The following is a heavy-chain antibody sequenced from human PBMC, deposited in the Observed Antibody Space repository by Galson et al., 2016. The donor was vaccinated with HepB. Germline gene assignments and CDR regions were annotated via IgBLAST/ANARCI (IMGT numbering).Heavy chain of an antibody. D-gene: IGHD2-2*01. V-gene: IGHV1-18*01. Sequence: SVKVSCKASGYTFTTYGISWVRQAPGQGLEWMGWISAYNGNTNYAQKLQGRVTMTTDTSTSTAYMELRSLRSDDTAVYYCARDPRKTRYQLLEISYYYYAMDVRGQGTTVTVSS. CDR1: GYTFTTYG. J-gene: IGHJ6*02. CDR3: ARDPRKTRYQLLEISYYYYAMDV. CDR2: ISAYNGNT.